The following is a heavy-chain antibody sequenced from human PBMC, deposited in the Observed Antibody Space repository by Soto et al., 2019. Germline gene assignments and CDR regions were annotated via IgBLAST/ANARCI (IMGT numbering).Heavy chain of an antibody. V-gene: IGHV3-48*04. D-gene: IGHD2-15*01. J-gene: IGHJ6*02. CDR1: GFTFSTYS. Sequence: PGGSLRLSCSASGFTFSTYSMNWVRQAPGKGLEWGSSISSSSTIYYADSVKGRFTISRDNAKNSLYLQMNSLRAEDTALYYCAKSMGGTANGMDVWGQGTTVTVSS. CDR3: AKSMGGTANGMDV. CDR2: ISSSSTI.